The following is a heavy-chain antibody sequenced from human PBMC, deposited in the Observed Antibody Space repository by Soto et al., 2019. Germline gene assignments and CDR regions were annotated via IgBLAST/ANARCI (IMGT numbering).Heavy chain of an antibody. CDR1: GGSISSSSYY. Sequence: SETLSLTCTVSGGSISSSSYYWGWIRQPPGKGLEWIGSIYYSGSTYYNPSLKSRVTISVDTSKNQFSLKLSSVTAADTAVYYCARQGGTEWEPPGPHAEYFQHWGQGTLVTVSS. J-gene: IGHJ1*01. CDR2: IYYSGST. V-gene: IGHV4-39*01. CDR3: ARQGGTEWEPPGPHAEYFQH. D-gene: IGHD1-26*01.